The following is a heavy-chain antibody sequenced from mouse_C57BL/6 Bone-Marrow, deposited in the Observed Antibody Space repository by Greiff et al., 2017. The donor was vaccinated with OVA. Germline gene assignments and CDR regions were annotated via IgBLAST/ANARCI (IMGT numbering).Heavy chain of an antibody. CDR2: IYPGDGDT. CDR1: GYAFSSSW. CDR3: ARSIYGNYLFFDY. J-gene: IGHJ2*01. V-gene: IGHV1-82*01. Sequence: QVQLKESGPELVKPGASVKISCKASGYAFSSSWMNWVKQRPGKGLEWIGRIYPGDGDTNYNGKFKGKATLTADKSSSTAYMQLSSLTSEDSAVYFCARSIYGNYLFFDYWGQGTTLTVSS. D-gene: IGHD2-1*01.